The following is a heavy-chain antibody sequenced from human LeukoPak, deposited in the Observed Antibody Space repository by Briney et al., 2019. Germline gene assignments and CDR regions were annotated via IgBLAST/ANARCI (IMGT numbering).Heavy chain of an antibody. CDR3: ARGSDSSGYFFFDY. D-gene: IGHD3-22*01. J-gene: IGHJ4*02. Sequence: SETLSLTCAVYGGSFSGYYWSWIRQPPGKGLEWIGEINHSGSTNYNPSLKSRVTMSVDTSKNQFSLKLSSVTAADTAVYYCARGSDSSGYFFFDYWGQGTLVTVSS. CDR2: INHSGST. V-gene: IGHV4-34*01. CDR1: GGSFSGYY.